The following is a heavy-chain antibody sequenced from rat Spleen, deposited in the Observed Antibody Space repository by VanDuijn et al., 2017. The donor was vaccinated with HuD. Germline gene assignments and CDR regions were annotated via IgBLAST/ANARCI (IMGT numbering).Heavy chain of an antibody. CDR1: GFSLTSYT. CDR2: ISSGGTS. J-gene: IGHJ2*01. Sequence: QVQLKESGPGLVQPSQTLSLTCTVSGFSLTSYTLSWVRQSPGKGLEWIGAISSGGTSYYNSVLNPRVSISRDISKSQVFLKMNSLQTDDTGTYYCTSYYDGSYYYGYFDYWGQGVMVTVSS. D-gene: IGHD1-12*02. V-gene: IGHV2-15*01. CDR3: TSYYDGSYYYGYFDY.